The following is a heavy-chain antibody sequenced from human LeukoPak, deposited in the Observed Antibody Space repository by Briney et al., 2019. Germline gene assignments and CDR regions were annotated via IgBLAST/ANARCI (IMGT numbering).Heavy chain of an antibody. Sequence: PGGSLRLSCAASGFTFDDYAMHWVRQVPGKGLEWFSGISWNSGSIGYADSVKGRFTISRDNAKNSLYLQMNSLRAEDMALYYCAKGGGGRLIYYYYMDAWGKGTTVTVSS. D-gene: IGHD3-16*01. CDR1: GFTFDDYA. CDR3: AKGGGGRLIYYYYMDA. J-gene: IGHJ6*03. V-gene: IGHV3-9*03. CDR2: ISWNSGSI.